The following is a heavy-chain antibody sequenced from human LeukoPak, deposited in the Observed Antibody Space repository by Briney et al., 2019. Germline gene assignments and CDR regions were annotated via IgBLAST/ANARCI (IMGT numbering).Heavy chain of an antibody. D-gene: IGHD3-10*01. CDR1: GFTFSGYY. CDR3: ARDALITMVRGVMGNDAFDI. V-gene: IGHV3-11*04. CDR2: ISSSGSTI. J-gene: IGHJ3*02. Sequence: GGSLRLSCAASGFTFSGYYMSWIRQAPGKGLEWVSYISSSGSTIYYADSVKGRFTISRDNAKNSLYLQMNSLRAEDTAVYYCARDALITMVRGVMGNDAFDIWGQGTMVTVSS.